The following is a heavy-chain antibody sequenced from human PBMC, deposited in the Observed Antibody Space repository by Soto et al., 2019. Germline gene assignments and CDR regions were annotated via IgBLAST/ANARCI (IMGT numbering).Heavy chain of an antibody. CDR3: ARDLPPVDY. CDR2: ISAYNRNT. J-gene: IGHJ4*02. V-gene: IGHV1-18*01. CDR1: GYTFSSYE. Sequence: SVKVSCKASGYTFSSYEIKVFRHSPGQGLEWMGWISAYNRNTNSAQTLQGRVTMTTDPSTSTAYMEMRSLRSDDTAVYYCARDLPPVDYWGQGTLVTVSS.